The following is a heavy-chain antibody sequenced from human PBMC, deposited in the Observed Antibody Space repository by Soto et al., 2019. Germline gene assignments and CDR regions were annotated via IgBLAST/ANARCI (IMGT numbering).Heavy chain of an antibody. V-gene: IGHV3-23*01. Sequence: HPWGSLRLSCAASGFTFSSYAMSWVRQAPGKGLEWVSAISGSGGSTYYADSVKGRFTISRDNSKNTLYLQMNSLRAEDTAVYYCAKDLKEYDFWSGPRYYFDYWGQGTLVTVSS. CDR2: ISGSGGST. D-gene: IGHD3-3*01. CDR1: GFTFSSYA. CDR3: AKDLKEYDFWSGPRYYFDY. J-gene: IGHJ4*02.